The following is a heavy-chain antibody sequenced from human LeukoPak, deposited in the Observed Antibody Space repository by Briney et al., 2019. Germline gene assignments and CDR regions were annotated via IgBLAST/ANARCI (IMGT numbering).Heavy chain of an antibody. CDR3: ARAVSVSSYYFDC. Sequence: GGSLRPSCAVSGFTFSSYGTHGVRQAPGKGREGVAVIWYDGSNKFNADSLRGRFTISRDNSKNTLYLQMNSRRAEDTAVYDCARAVSVSSYYFDCWGQGTLVTVSS. V-gene: IGHV3-33*01. CDR2: IWYDGSNK. D-gene: IGHD5/OR15-5a*01. CDR1: GFTFSSYG. J-gene: IGHJ4*02.